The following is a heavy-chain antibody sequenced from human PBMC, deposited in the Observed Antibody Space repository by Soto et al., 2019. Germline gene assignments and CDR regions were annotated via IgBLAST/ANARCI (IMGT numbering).Heavy chain of an antibody. J-gene: IGHJ5*02. CDR1: GGSISCYY. CDR3: ARECRSTSCYTNWFDP. CDR2: IYTSGST. D-gene: IGHD2-2*02. V-gene: IGHV4-4*07. Sequence: QVQLQESGPGLVKPSETLSLTCTVSGGSISCYYWSWIRQPAGKGLEWIGRIYTSGSTNYNPSLKSRVIMSVDPSKDQFSLKLSSVTAADTAVYYCARECRSTSCYTNWFDPWGQGTLVTVSS.